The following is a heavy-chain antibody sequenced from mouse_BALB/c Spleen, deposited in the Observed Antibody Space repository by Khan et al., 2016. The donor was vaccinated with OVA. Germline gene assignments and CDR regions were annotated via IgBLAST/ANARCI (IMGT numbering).Heavy chain of an antibody. Sequence: EVELVESGGGLVQPGGSLKLSCAASGFTFSSYGMSWVRQTPDKRLELVATINSNGGSTYYPDSVKGRFTIPRDNAKNTLYLQMSDLKSEDTAMYYCARMARTINWGQGTTLTVSS. V-gene: IGHV5-6-3*01. J-gene: IGHJ2*01. CDR1: GFTFSSYG. CDR3: ARMARTIN. CDR2: INSNGGST.